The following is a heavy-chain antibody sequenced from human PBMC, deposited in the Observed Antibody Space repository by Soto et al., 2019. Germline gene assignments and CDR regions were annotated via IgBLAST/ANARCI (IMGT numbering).Heavy chain of an antibody. CDR2: INAGNGNT. Sequence: ASVTVSCKASGYTFTSYAMHWVRQAPGQRLEWMGWINAGNGNTKYSQKFQGRVTITRDTSASTAYMELSSLRSEDTAVYYCARSVAIVVVPAAVGFDYWGQGTLVTVSS. CDR3: ARSVAIVVVPAAVGFDY. D-gene: IGHD2-2*03. CDR1: GYTFTSYA. V-gene: IGHV1-3*01. J-gene: IGHJ4*02.